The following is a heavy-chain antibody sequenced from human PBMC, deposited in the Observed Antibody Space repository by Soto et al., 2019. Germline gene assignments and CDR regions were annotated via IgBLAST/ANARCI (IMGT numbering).Heavy chain of an antibody. Sequence: GGSLRLSCAASGFTFSSYAMSWVRQAPGKGLEWVSAISGSGGSTYYADSVKGRFTISRDNSKNTLYLQMNSLRAEDTAVYYCAQGLLPLGYFDYWGPGPLVPVSS. V-gene: IGHV3-23*01. CDR2: ISGSGGST. CDR3: AQGLLPLGYFDY. D-gene: IGHD1-26*01. CDR1: GFTFSSYA. J-gene: IGHJ4*02.